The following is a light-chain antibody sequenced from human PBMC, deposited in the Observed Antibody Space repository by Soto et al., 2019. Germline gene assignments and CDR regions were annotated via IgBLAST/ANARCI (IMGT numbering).Light chain of an antibody. Sequence: EIVVTQSPAALSVSPGERAALSCRARQSVGSNLAWYQQKPGQAPRLLIYGASTRATGIPDRFSGSGSGTEFTLTISSLQSEDFAVYYCQQYNNWPLTFGGGTKVEIK. CDR3: QQYNNWPLT. CDR1: QSVGSN. J-gene: IGKJ4*01. CDR2: GAS. V-gene: IGKV3-15*01.